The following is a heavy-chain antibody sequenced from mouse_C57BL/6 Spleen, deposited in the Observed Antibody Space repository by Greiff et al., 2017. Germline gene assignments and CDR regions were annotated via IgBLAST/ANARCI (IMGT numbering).Heavy chain of an antibody. J-gene: IGHJ4*01. V-gene: IGHV1-82*01. D-gene: IGHD2-4*01. CDR2: IYPGDGDT. Sequence: QVQLQQSGPELVKPGASVKISCKASGYAFSSSWMNWVKQRPGKGLEWIGRIYPGDGDTNYNGKFRGKATLTADKSSSTAYMQLSSLTSEDSAVYFCATYDYDLYYYAMDYWGQGTSVTVSS. CDR3: ATYDYDLYYYAMDY. CDR1: GYAFSSSW.